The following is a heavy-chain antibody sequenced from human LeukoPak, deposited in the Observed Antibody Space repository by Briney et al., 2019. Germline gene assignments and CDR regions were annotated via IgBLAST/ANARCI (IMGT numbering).Heavy chain of an antibody. CDR2: TFGGGSDT. CDR1: GYTFTTHW. V-gene: IGHV5-51*01. CDR3: ASAAPDAFDI. J-gene: IGHJ3*02. D-gene: IGHD6-25*01. Sequence: GESLKISCRGSGYTFTTHWIGWVRQMPGKGLEWMGITFGGGSDTKYSPSFQGQVTMSADKSISTAYLQWTSLKASDTAMYYCASAAPDAFDIWGQGTMVTVSS.